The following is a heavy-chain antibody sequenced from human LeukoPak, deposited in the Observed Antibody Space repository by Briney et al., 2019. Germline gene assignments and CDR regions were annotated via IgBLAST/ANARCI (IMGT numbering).Heavy chain of an antibody. V-gene: IGHV4-59*01. Sequence: PSETLSLTCTVSGGSISGYYWSWIRQPPGKGLEWIGYVYYSGSTNYNPSLKSRVTISVDTSKNQFSLKLSSVTAADTAVYYCARGGNDYGDFVFDYWGQGTLVTVSS. J-gene: IGHJ4*02. D-gene: IGHD4-17*01. CDR1: GGSISGYY. CDR2: VYYSGST. CDR3: ARGGNDYGDFVFDY.